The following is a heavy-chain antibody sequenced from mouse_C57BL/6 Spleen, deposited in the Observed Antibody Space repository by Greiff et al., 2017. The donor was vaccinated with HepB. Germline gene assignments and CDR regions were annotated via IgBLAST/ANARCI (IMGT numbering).Heavy chain of an antibody. V-gene: IGHV1-74*01. J-gene: IGHJ3*01. CDR3: AMDSSGYAWFAY. D-gene: IGHD3-2*02. Sequence: QVQLQQSGAELVKPGASVKVSCKASGYTFTSHWMHWVKQRPGQGLEWIGRIHPSDSDTNYNQKFKGKATLTVDKSSSTAYMQLSSLTSEDSAVYYCAMDSSGYAWFAYWGQGTLVTVSA. CDR2: IHPSDSDT. CDR1: GYTFTSHW.